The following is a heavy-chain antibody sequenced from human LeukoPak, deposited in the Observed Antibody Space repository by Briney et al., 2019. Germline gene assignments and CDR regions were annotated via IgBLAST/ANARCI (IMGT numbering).Heavy chain of an antibody. D-gene: IGHD3-3*01. J-gene: IGHJ5*02. CDR3: ARGVTIFGVVTAFDP. Sequence: GGSLRLSCAASGFTFSSYSMNWVRQAPGKGLEWVSSISSSSSYIYYEDSVKGRFTISRDNAKNSLYLQMNSLRAEDTAVYYCARGVTIFGVVTAFDPWGQGTLVTVSS. V-gene: IGHV3-21*01. CDR1: GFTFSSYS. CDR2: ISSSSSYI.